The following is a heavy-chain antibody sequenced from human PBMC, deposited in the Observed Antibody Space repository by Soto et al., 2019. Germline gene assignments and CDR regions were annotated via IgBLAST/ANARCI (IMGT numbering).Heavy chain of an antibody. V-gene: IGHV3-23*01. J-gene: IGHJ5*02. Sequence: HPGGSLRLSCAASGFAFSNYAVSWFRQAPGKGLEWVSSISASGANTYYADSVKGRFTISKDNSKNTLYLQMNSLRAEDTAVYYCAKDLKNHASYNWFDPWGQGTLVTVSS. CDR1: GFAFSNYA. CDR2: ISASGANT. CDR3: AKDLKNHASYNWFDP.